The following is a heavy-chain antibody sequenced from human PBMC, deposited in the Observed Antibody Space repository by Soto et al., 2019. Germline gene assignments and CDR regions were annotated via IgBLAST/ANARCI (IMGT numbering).Heavy chain of an antibody. CDR1: GFTFSEYA. V-gene: IGHV3-23*01. D-gene: IGHD3-16*01. CDR3: AKDGVRWGRHDYSDC. J-gene: IGHJ4*02. Sequence: EVQLLESGGGLVQPGGSLRLACEASGFTFSEYAMSWVRQAPGKGLDWVSSFSTSGDPTSYADSVRGRFTISRDISKSTLYLQMTSLRADDTAIYYCAKDGVRWGRHDYSDCWGLGTLVTVSS. CDR2: FSTSGDPT.